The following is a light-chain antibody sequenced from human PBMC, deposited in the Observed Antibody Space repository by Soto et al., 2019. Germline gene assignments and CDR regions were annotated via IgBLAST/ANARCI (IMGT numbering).Light chain of an antibody. J-gene: IGLJ1*01. Sequence: QSVLTQPASVSGSLGQSITISCTGTSSDVGGYNYVSWYQQHPGKAPKLMIYDVSNRPSGVSNRFAGSKSGNTASLTISGLQAEDEADYYCSSYTSSSTPYVFGTGTKLTVL. CDR3: SSYTSSSTPYV. CDR1: SSDVGGYNY. V-gene: IGLV2-14*01. CDR2: DVS.